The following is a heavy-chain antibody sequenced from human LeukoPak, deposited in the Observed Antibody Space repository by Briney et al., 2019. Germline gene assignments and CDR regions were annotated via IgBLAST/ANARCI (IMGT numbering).Heavy chain of an antibody. V-gene: IGHV3-21*01. CDR1: GFTFSNYW. CDR2: ISSTGGDI. D-gene: IGHD3-10*01. J-gene: IGHJ6*03. Sequence: RPGGSLRLSCAASGFTFSNYWMNWVRQAPGKGLEWVSSISSTGGDIYYADSVRGRFTISRDNAKNSLYLQLNRLRAEDTAVYFCAADDRAYYYYYMDVWGKGTTLTVSS. CDR3: AADDRAYYYYYMDV.